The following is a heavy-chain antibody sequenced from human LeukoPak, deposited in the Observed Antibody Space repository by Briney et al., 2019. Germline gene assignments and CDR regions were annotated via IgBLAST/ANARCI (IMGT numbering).Heavy chain of an antibody. Sequence: GASVKVSCKASGYTFTSYDINWVRQATGQGLEWMGWMNPNSGNTGYAQKFQGRVTITRNTSISTAYMELSSLRSEDTAVYYCSRGRLGYCSSTSCRRGWFDPLGQGTLVTVSS. CDR2: MNPNSGNT. J-gene: IGHJ5*02. D-gene: IGHD2-2*01. CDR1: GYTFTSYD. CDR3: SRGRLGYCSSTSCRRGWFDP. V-gene: IGHV1-8*03.